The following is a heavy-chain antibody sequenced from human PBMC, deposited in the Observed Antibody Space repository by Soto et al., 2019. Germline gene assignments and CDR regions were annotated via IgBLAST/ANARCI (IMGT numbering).Heavy chain of an antibody. CDR2: ISYDGSNK. V-gene: IGHV3-30-3*01. CDR3: ARDRGGHDFWIGYPTGWFDP. D-gene: IGHD3-3*01. Sequence: QVQLVESGGGVVQPGRSLRLSCADSGFTFSSYVMHWVRQAPGKGLEWVAVISYDGSNKYYADSVKGRFTISRDNSKNTLYLQRNTRRAEETAVYYCARDRGGHDFWIGYPTGWFDPWGQGTLVTVSS. CDR1: GFTFSSYV. J-gene: IGHJ5*02.